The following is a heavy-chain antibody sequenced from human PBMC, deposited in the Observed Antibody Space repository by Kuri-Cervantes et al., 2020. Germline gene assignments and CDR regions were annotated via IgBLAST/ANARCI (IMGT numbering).Heavy chain of an antibody. Sequence: LSLTCAASGFTFSSYAMSWVRQAPGKGLEWVSAISGSGGSTYYADSVKGRFTISRDNSQDTLFLQMNSLRAEDTAVYYCARGAKPIDYWGQGTLVTVSS. V-gene: IGHV3-23*01. J-gene: IGHJ4*02. CDR3: ARGAKPIDY. CDR1: GFTFSSYA. CDR2: ISGSGGST. D-gene: IGHD4/OR15-4a*01.